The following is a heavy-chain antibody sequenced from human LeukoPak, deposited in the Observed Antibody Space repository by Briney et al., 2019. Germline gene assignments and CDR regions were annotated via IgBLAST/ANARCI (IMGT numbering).Heavy chain of an antibody. CDR3: ARQSGDYSYYGGYYFDY. CDR1: GASITTDNW. CDR2: IFDSGTT. D-gene: IGHD4-11*01. Sequence: SGTLSLTCAVSGASITTDNWWSWVRQSPGKGLEWIGRIFDSGTTDYNPSLKSRVTMSVDNSNNQFSLILSFVTAADTAVYYCARQSGDYSYYGGYYFDYWGPGTLVAVSS. V-gene: IGHV4-4*02. J-gene: IGHJ4*02.